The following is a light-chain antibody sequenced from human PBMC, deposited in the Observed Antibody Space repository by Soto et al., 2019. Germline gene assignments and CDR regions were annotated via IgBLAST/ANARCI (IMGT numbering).Light chain of an antibody. Sequence: DIQMTQSPSTLSASVGDRVTITCRASQSISSWLAWYKQKPGKAPKLLIYDASSLESGVPSRLSGSGSATEFTLTISSMKPDDFATYYCQQYNNYWTFGQGTKVDIK. V-gene: IGKV1-5*01. CDR1: QSISSW. J-gene: IGKJ1*01. CDR3: QQYNNYWT. CDR2: DAS.